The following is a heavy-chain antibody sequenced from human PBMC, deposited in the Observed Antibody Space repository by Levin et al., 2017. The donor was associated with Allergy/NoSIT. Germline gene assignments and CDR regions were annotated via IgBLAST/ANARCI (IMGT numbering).Heavy chain of an antibody. V-gene: IGHV3-23*01. CDR3: ARRQPCRNGVCHSLDV. CDR2: ISDTGDYT. Sequence: ASVKVSCAGSGFTFRNYDMFWVRQAPGKGLEWVSAISDTGDYTFHADSVKGRFTISRDNSKNTLYLQLNSLRAEDTAVFYCARRQPCRNGVCHSLDVWGQGTMVTVSS. J-gene: IGHJ6*02. CDR1: GFTFRNYD. D-gene: IGHD2-8*01.